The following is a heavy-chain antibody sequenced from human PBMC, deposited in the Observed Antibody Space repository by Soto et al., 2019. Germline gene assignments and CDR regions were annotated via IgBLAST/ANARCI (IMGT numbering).Heavy chain of an antibody. CDR2: ISAYNGNT. V-gene: IGHV1-18*01. Sequence: GASVKVSCKASGYTFTSYGISWVRQAPGQGLEWMGWISAYNGNTNYAQKLQGRVTMTTDTSTSTAYMELRSLRSDDTAVYYCSRHKVFLHTAMDPCGKGTLVPVAS. CDR1: GYTFTSYG. CDR3: SRHKVFLHTAMDP. D-gene: IGHD5-18*01. J-gene: IGHJ5*02.